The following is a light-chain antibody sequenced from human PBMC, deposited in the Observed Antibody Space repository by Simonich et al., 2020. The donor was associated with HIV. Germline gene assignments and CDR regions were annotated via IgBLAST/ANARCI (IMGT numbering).Light chain of an antibody. CDR3: QQYYTTPPT. Sequence: DIVMTQSPDSLAVSLGERATINCKSSRNILYNSNNKNYVAWYQQKPGQPPNLRIYWASTRESGVPDRFSASGSGTDFTLTISSLQAEDVAVYYCQQYYTTPPTFGQGTKVEIK. CDR1: RNILYNSNNKNY. CDR2: WAS. V-gene: IGKV4-1*01. J-gene: IGKJ1*01.